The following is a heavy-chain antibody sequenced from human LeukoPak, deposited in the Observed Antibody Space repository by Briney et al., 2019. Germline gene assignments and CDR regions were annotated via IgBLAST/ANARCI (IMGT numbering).Heavy chain of an antibody. CDR3: ASEIVGGLLSGNLRDGAFDL. V-gene: IGHV3-33*01. Sequence: GGSLILSCAASGFTFSSYAMHWVRQAPGKGLEWVAIIWSDGNKYYADSVEGRFTISRDTSKNTLFLQMNSLRAEDTAVYYCASEIVGGLLSGNLRDGAFDLWGQGTIVTVSS. CDR1: GFTFSSYA. CDR2: IWSDGNK. D-gene: IGHD4-23*01. J-gene: IGHJ3*01.